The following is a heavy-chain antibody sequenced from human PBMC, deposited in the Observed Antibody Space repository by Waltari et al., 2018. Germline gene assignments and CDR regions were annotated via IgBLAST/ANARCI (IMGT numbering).Heavy chain of an antibody. V-gene: IGHV3-23*01. CDR3: AKRGYRSSWNFDS. CDR1: GFTFRDYA. CDR2: ITGNGFKT. Sequence: EVQLLESGGGLEQPGGSLRLSCAASGFTFRDYAMAWVRQAPGKGLEWVSSITGNGFKTYYADFVKGRFTISRDNSENTLFLQMDNLRTEDTALYYCAKRGYRSSWNFDSWGRGALVTVSS. D-gene: IGHD6-13*01. J-gene: IGHJ4*02.